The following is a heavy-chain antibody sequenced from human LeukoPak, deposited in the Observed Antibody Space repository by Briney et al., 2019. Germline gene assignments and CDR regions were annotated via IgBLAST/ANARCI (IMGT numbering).Heavy chain of an antibody. CDR3: AKGQRPRAVAALGAGFDY. CDR1: GFTFDDYT. J-gene: IGHJ4*02. D-gene: IGHD6-19*01. Sequence: PRGSLRLSCAASGFTFDDYTMHWVRQAPGKGLEWVSLISWDGGSTYYADSVKGRFTISRDNSKNSLYLQMNSLRTEDTALYCCAKGQRPRAVAALGAGFDYWGQGTLVTVSS. CDR2: ISWDGGST. V-gene: IGHV3-43*01.